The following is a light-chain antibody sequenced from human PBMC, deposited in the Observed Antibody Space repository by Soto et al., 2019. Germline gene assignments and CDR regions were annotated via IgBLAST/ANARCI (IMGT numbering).Light chain of an antibody. Sequence: AIPMAQSPSSLSASVGDRVTITCRASQGIGNDVGWFQQKPGKAPKLLIYAAATLQSGVPSRFSGSRSGTDFTLTISSLQPEDFATYYCLQDHNYPLTFGGGTKVEIE. V-gene: IGKV1-6*02. CDR3: LQDHNYPLT. CDR1: QGIGND. J-gene: IGKJ4*01. CDR2: AAA.